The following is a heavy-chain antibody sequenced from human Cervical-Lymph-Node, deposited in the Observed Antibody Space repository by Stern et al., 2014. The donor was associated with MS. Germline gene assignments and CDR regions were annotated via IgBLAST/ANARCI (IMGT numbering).Heavy chain of an antibody. J-gene: IGHJ2*01. CDR1: GFTFSRNW. V-gene: IGHV3-74*01. CDR3: ARENWYLDL. CDR2: IKSDWSSP. Sequence: EVQLVESGGGVVQPGGSLRLSCAASGFTFSRNWMHWVRQAPGKGLVCVSLIKSDWSSPNYEDVVKGLFTISRDHAKSTLYLQMNILRAEDTAVYYCARENWYLDLWCRGTQVTVSS.